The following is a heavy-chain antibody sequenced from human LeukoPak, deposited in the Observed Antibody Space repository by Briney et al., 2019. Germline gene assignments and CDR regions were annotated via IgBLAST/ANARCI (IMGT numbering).Heavy chain of an antibody. Sequence: ASVKVSCKASGYTFTSYAINWVRQAPGQGLEWMGLINTKTGKPTYAQGFTGRFVFSLDTSVSTAYLQISSLKAEDTAVYYCARSHSDWYVNTAGHWGQGTLVTVSS. CDR2: INTKTGKP. D-gene: IGHD6-19*01. J-gene: IGHJ4*02. V-gene: IGHV7-4-1*02. CDR3: ARSHSDWYVNTAGH. CDR1: GYTFTSYA.